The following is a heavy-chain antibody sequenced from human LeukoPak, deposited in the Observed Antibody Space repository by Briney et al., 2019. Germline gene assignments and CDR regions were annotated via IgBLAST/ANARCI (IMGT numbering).Heavy chain of an antibody. V-gene: IGHV4-38-2*02. CDR2: IYHSGST. J-gene: IGHJ4*02. D-gene: IGHD6-6*01. CDR3: ARDSGQLVPNFDY. Sequence: SETLSLTCTVSGYSISSGYYWGWIRQPPGKGLEWIGSIYHSGSTYYNPSLKSRVTISVDTSKNQFSLTLNSVTAADTAVYYCARDSGQLVPNFDYWGQGTLVTVSS. CDR1: GYSISSGYY.